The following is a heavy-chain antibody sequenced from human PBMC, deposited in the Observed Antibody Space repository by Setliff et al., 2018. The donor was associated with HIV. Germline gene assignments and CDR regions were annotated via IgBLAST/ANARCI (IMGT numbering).Heavy chain of an antibody. CDR1: GGSISSGGYY. CDR2: IYYSGAT. D-gene: IGHD3-10*01. CDR3: ARDLRGARWYFDY. V-gene: IGHV4-31*03. J-gene: IGHJ4*02. Sequence: SETLSLTCTVSGGSISSGGYYWSWIRQHPGKGLEWIGYIYYSGATYYNPSLRGRVTISVDSSKNQFSLRLSSLTAADTAVYFCARDLRGARWYFDYWSQGTLVTSPQ.